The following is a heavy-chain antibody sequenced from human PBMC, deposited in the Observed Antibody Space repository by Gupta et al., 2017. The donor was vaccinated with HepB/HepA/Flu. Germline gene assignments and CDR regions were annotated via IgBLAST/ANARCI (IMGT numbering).Heavy chain of an antibody. CDR3: ARGMTPQGYYYSYGMDV. CDR1: GFTFTNYW. V-gene: IGHV3-7*01. J-gene: IGHJ6*02. CDR2: IKQDGNER. Sequence: EVQLVESGGGLVQPGGSLRLSCEASGFTFTNYWMSWVRQAPGRGLEWVANIKQDGNERYYVESVKGRFTISSDNAKNSLFLQMNGLRAEDTAVYYCARGMTPQGYYYSYGMDVWGQGTTVTVSS. D-gene: IGHD2-8*01.